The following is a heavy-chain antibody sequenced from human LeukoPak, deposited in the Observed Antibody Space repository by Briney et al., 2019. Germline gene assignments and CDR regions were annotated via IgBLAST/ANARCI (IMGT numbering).Heavy chain of an antibody. J-gene: IGHJ4*02. V-gene: IGHV1-18*01. D-gene: IGHD3-22*01. CDR2: ISAYNGNT. Sequence: ASVKVSCKASGYTFTSYVISWVRQAPGQGLEWMGWISAYNGNTHYAQKLQGRVTMTTDTSTSTAYMELRSLRSDDTAVYYCARDPPVYYYDSSGYYDYWGQGTLVTVSS. CDR3: ARDPPVYYYDSSGYYDY. CDR1: GYTFTSYV.